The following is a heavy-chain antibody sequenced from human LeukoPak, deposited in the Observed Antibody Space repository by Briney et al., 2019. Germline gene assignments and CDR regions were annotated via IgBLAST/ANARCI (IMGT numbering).Heavy chain of an antibody. J-gene: IGHJ4*02. CDR3: VRQHLPEYYFDY. Sequence: SETLSLTCAVYSGSFSGDYWSWIRQPPGRGVEWIGEVNHSGSTNYNPSLKSRVTISVDTSKNQFSLKLTSVTAADTAVYYCVRQHLPEYYFDYWGQGTLVTVSS. CDR2: VNHSGST. CDR1: SGSFSGDY. V-gene: IGHV4-34*01. D-gene: IGHD6-13*01.